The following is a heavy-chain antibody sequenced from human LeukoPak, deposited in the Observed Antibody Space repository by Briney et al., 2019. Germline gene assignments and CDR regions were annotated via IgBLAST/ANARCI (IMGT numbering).Heavy chain of an antibody. Sequence: SETLSLTCTVSGGSITDYYWSWIRQPPGKGLEWIGYIYYSGSTNYNPSLKSRVTISVDTSKNQFSLKLSSVTAADTAVYYCARETFHAGYSYGYFDYWGQGTLVTVSS. CDR1: GGSITDYY. V-gene: IGHV4-59*01. CDR2: IYYSGST. J-gene: IGHJ4*02. D-gene: IGHD5-18*01. CDR3: ARETFHAGYSYGYFDY.